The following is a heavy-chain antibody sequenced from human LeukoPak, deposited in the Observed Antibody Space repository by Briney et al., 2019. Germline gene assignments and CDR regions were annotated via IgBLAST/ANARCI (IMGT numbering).Heavy chain of an antibody. V-gene: IGHV4-61*01. CDR3: ARLGHSGSYYLASGWFDP. CDR1: GDSISSSNYY. Sequence: SETLSLTCTVSGDSISSSNYYWRWLRQPPGKGLEWIGYIYYSGSTNYNPSLKSRVTISVDTSKNQFSLKLSSVTAADTAVYYCARLGHSGSYYLASGWFDPWGQGTLVTVSS. J-gene: IGHJ5*02. D-gene: IGHD1-26*01. CDR2: IYYSGST.